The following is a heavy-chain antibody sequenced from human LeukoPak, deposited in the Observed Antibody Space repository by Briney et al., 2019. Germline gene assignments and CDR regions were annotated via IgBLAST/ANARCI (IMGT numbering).Heavy chain of an antibody. J-gene: IGHJ4*02. Sequence: GGSLRLSCAVSGFTVSSNHMSWVRQAPGKGLEWVSVIYSGGDTNYADSVKGRFTISRDKSKNTLYLQMNSLRAEDTAVYYCAKGAYDYVEIAYFDYWGQGSLVTVSS. V-gene: IGHV3-66*01. CDR1: GFTVSSNH. CDR2: IYSGGDT. D-gene: IGHD5-12*01. CDR3: AKGAYDYVEIAYFDY.